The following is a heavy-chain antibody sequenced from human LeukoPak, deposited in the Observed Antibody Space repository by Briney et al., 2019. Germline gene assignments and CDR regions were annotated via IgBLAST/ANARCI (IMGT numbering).Heavy chain of an antibody. Sequence: SETRSLTWTVSGGSISSSSYYWGWIRQPPGKGLEWIGSIYYSGSTYYNPSLKSRVTISADTSKNQSSLKLSSVTAADTAVYYCARHSYYYGDYPYFDYWGQGTLVTVSS. CDR1: GGSISSSSYY. CDR3: ARHSYYYGDYPYFDY. J-gene: IGHJ4*02. V-gene: IGHV4-39*01. CDR2: IYYSGST. D-gene: IGHD4-17*01.